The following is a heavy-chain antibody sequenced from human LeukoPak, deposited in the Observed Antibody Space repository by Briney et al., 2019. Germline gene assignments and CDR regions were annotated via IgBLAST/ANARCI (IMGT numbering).Heavy chain of an antibody. Sequence: RGSLRLSRAASGFMFSNYWMTWVRQAPGKGLEWVANIKREGSEKHYVESVKGRLTISRDNAKNLLYLQMNSLRAEDTAVYYCARLPADDSVCDHWGQGTLVTVSS. CDR1: GFMFSNYW. CDR2: IKREGSEK. V-gene: IGHV3-7*01. J-gene: IGHJ4*02. D-gene: IGHD2-15*01. CDR3: ARLPADDSVCDH.